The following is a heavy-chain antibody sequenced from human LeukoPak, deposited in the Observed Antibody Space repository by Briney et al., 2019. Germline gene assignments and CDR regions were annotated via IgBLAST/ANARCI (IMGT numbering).Heavy chain of an antibody. CDR3: ARVGPQQLVFGYYGMDV. CDR1: GFTFSSYS. V-gene: IGHV3-21*04. CDR2: ISSSSSYI. J-gene: IGHJ6*02. D-gene: IGHD6-13*01. Sequence: GGSLRLSCAASGFTFSSYSMNWVRQAPGKGLEWVSSISSSSSYIYYADSVKGRFTISRDNAKNSLYLQMNSLRAEDTAVYYCARVGPQQLVFGYYGMDVWGQGTTVTVSS.